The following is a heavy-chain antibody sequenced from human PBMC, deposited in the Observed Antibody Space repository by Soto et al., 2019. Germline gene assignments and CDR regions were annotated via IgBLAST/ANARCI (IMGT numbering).Heavy chain of an antibody. CDR3: ARGIYGSGSKKFYYYGMDV. CDR1: GYTFTCYY. D-gene: IGHD3-10*01. CDR2: INPSGGST. Sequence: ASVKVSCKASGYTFTCYYMHWVRQAPGQGLEWMGIINPSGGSTSYAQKFQGRVTMTRDTSTSTVYMELSSLRSEDTAVYYCARGIYGSGSKKFYYYGMDVWGQGTTVTVSS. J-gene: IGHJ6*02. V-gene: IGHV1-46*01.